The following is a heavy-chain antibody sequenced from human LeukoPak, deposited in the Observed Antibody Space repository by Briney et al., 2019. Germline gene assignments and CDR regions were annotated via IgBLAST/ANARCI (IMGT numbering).Heavy chain of an antibody. Sequence: SETLSLTCTVSGGSLSSSSYYWGWIRQPPGKGLEWIGSIYYSGSTYYNPSLKSRVTISVDTSKNQFSLKLSSVTAADTAVYYCARHSEVLLWFGEYQGGAFDIWGQGTMVTVSS. CDR1: GGSLSSSSYY. CDR3: ARHSEVLLWFGEYQGGAFDI. J-gene: IGHJ3*02. CDR2: IYYSGST. V-gene: IGHV4-39*01. D-gene: IGHD3-10*01.